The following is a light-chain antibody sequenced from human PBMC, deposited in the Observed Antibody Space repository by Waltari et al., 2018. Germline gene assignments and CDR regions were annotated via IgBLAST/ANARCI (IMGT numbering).Light chain of an antibody. CDR1: QRISSY. CDR2: DAS. Sequence: DIQMTQSPSSLSASVGDRVTITCRASQRISSYLNWYQQKPGKAPKLLIYDASSLESGVPSRFSGSGSGTEFTLTISSLQPDDFATYYCQQYNSYSMYTFGQGTKLEIK. J-gene: IGKJ2*01. CDR3: QQYNSYSMYT. V-gene: IGKV1-5*01.